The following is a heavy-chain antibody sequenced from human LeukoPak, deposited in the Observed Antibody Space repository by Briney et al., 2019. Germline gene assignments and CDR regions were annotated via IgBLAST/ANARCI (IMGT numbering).Heavy chain of an antibody. CDR3: ANWIGSSSRDY. V-gene: IGHV3-23*01. CDR2: INSNGDET. D-gene: IGHD6-6*01. J-gene: IGHJ4*02. CDR1: GFTFSTYA. Sequence: GGSLRLSCAASGFTFSTYAMTWVRQAPGKGLEWVSGINSNGDETYYADSVRGRFTISRDNSNNALYLQMDSLRTEDTAVYYCANWIGSSSRDYWGQGTLVTVSS.